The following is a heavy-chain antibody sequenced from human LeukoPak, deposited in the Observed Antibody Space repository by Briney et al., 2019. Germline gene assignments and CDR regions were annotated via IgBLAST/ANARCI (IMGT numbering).Heavy chain of an antibody. J-gene: IGHJ6*02. Sequence: PETLSLTCAVYGGSFSGYYWSWIRQPPGEGLEWIGEINHSGSTNYNPSLKSRVTISVDTSKNQFSLKLSSVTAADTAVYYCARGPAPFYCSGGSCYGGDYYYYGMDVWGQGTTVTVSS. D-gene: IGHD2-15*01. CDR2: INHSGST. CDR1: GGSFSGYY. V-gene: IGHV4-34*01. CDR3: ARGPAPFYCSGGSCYGGDYYYYGMDV.